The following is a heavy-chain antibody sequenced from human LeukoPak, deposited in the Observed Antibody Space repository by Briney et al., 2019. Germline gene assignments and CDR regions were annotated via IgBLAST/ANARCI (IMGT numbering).Heavy chain of an antibody. J-gene: IGHJ4*02. V-gene: IGHV4-59*01. CDR2: IYYSGST. D-gene: IGHD4-17*01. CDR1: GGSISSYY. Sequence: SETLSLTCTVSGGSISSYYWSWVRQPPGKGLEWIGYIYYSGSTNYNPSLKSRVTISVDTSKNQFSLKLSSVTAADTAVYYCARDDYGTTDYWGQGTLVTVSS. CDR3: ARDDYGTTDY.